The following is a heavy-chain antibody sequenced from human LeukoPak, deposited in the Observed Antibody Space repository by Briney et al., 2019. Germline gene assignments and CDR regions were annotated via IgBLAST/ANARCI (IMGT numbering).Heavy chain of an antibody. Sequence: ASVKVSCKASGYTFTSYGISWVRQAPGQGLEWMGWINPNSGGTNYAQNFQGRVTMTRDTSISTAYMEVSRLRSDDTAVYYCARGWRDYGDYVYYFDYWGQGTLVTVSS. V-gene: IGHV1-2*02. CDR2: INPNSGGT. CDR1: GYTFTSYG. J-gene: IGHJ4*02. CDR3: ARGWRDYGDYVYYFDY. D-gene: IGHD4-17*01.